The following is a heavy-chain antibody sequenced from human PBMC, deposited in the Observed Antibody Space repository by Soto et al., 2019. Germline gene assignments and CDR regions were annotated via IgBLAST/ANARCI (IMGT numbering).Heavy chain of an antibody. CDR1: GFMFSSYE. CDR2: ISSSGDTI. J-gene: IGHJ4*02. Sequence: PGGSLRLSCAASGFMFSSYEMNWVRQAPGKGPEWVSYISSSGDTIYYADSVKGRFTISRDNAKNSLYLQMNSLRAEDTAVYYCARNYNSDSSGYYVAFDYWGQGALVTVSS. CDR3: ARNYNSDSSGYYVAFDY. V-gene: IGHV3-48*03. D-gene: IGHD3-22*01.